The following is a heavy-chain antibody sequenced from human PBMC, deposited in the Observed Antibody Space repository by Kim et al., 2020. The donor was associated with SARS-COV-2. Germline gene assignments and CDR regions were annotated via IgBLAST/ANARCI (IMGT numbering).Heavy chain of an antibody. D-gene: IGHD4-17*01. CDR1: GGTFSSYA. CDR2: IIPIFGTA. V-gene: IGHV1-69*13. J-gene: IGHJ5*02. CDR3: ARGPLNGGALTPLDNWFDP. Sequence: SVKVSCKASGGTFSSYAISWVRQAPGQGLEWMGGIIPIFGTANYAQKFQGRVTITADESTSTAYMELSSLRSEDTAVYYCARGPLNGGALTPLDNWFDPWGQGTLVTVSS.